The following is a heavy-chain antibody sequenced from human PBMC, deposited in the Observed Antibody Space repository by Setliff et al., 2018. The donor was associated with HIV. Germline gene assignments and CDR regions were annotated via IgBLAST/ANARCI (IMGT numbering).Heavy chain of an antibody. CDR2: INVGKGDT. CDR1: GYTFSTYS. D-gene: IGHD3-10*01. Sequence: ASVKVSCKASGYTFSTYSLHWVRQAPGQSLEWMGWINVGKGDTKYSQAFQDRITITRDTSANTAYMELSSLRSDDTAVYFCARGALLAVFDFDHWGHGTLVTVTS. CDR3: ARGALLAVFDFDH. J-gene: IGHJ4*01. V-gene: IGHV1-3*01.